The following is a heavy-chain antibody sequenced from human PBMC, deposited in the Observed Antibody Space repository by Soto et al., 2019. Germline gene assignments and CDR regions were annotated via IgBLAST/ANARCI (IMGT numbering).Heavy chain of an antibody. CDR2: IYSTGNT. J-gene: IGHJ6*02. CDR3: RSSSRYSTDV. Sequence: SETLSLTCTVSGDSIRSSSYWGWIRQPPGKGLEWIGSIYSTGNTYYNPSLNSQVTISVDTSKNQFSLNVIPVTAADTAVYYCRSSSRYSTDVWGQGTTVTVSS. D-gene: IGHD6-13*01. CDR1: GDSIRSSSY. V-gene: IGHV4-39*01.